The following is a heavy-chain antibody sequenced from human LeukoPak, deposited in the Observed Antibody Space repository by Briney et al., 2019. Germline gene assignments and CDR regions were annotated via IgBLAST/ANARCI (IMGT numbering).Heavy chain of an antibody. CDR2: IFHSGST. CDR1: GYSISSGYY. V-gene: IGHV4-38-2*02. J-gene: IGHJ1*01. Sequence: SETLSLTCTVSGYSISSGYYWGWIRQPPGKGLDWIGSIFHSGSTYYNPSLKSRVTISVDTSKNQFSLRLSSVTAADTAVYYCARGSPYYNSSGYVQGHFQYRGQGTLVTVSS. D-gene: IGHD3-22*01. CDR3: ARGSPYYNSSGYVQGHFQY.